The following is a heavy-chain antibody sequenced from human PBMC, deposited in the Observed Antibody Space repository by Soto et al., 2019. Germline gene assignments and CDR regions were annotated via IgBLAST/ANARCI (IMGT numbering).Heavy chain of an antibody. D-gene: IGHD1-1*01. J-gene: IGHJ4*02. CDR3: ARDNITGDYFDH. V-gene: IGHV4-59*01. Sequence: SETLSLTCTVSGGSISSYYWSWIRQPPGKGLEWIGYVYYIGSTVYNPSLKNRATMSVDTSKNQFSLKLNSVTTADTAMYFCARDNITGDYFDHWGQGFLVTVSS. CDR2: VYYIGST. CDR1: GGSISSYY.